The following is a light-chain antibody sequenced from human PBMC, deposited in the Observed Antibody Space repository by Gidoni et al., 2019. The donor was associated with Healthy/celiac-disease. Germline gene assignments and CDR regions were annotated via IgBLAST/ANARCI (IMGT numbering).Light chain of an antibody. CDR3: QQYGSSPGT. J-gene: IGKJ1*01. V-gene: IGKV3-20*01. CDR2: GAS. CDR1: QSVSSSY. Sequence: EIVLTQSPGTLSLSPGERATLSCRASQSVSSSYLAWYQQKPGQAPRLLIYGASSRATGIRDRFSGSGSGTDFTLTISRLEPEDFAVYYCQQYGSSPGTFGQGTKVEIK.